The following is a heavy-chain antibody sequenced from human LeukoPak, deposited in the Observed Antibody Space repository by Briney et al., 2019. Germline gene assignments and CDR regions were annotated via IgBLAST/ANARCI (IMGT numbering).Heavy chain of an antibody. CDR2: INHSGST. CDR3: ARGRLLQSSWYDY. J-gene: IGHJ4*02. D-gene: IGHD6-13*01. Sequence: SETLSLTCTVSGGSISSGGYYWSWIRQPPGKGLEWIGEINHSGSTNYNPSLKSRVTISVDTSKNQFSLKLSSVTAADTAVYYCARGRLLQSSWYDYWGQGTLVTVSS. CDR1: GGSISSGGYY. V-gene: IGHV4-39*07.